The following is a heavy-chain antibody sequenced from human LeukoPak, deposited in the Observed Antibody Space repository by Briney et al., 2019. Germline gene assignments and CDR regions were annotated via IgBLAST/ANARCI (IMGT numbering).Heavy chain of an antibody. CDR3: ARERVTGRNAFDI. J-gene: IGHJ3*02. V-gene: IGHV3-20*04. Sequence: GGSLRLSCAASGFTFDDYAMHWVRQAPGKGLEWVSGINWNGGSTGYADSVKGRFTISRDNARNSLFLQMNSLRAEDTALYYCARERVTGRNAFDIWGQGALVTVSS. D-gene: IGHD4-23*01. CDR2: INWNGGST. CDR1: GFTFDDYA.